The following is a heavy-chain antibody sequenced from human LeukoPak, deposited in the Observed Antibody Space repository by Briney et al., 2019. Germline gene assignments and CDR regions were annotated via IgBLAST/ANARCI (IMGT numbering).Heavy chain of an antibody. CDR1: GGSISTNNW. Sequence: SETLSLTCAVSGGSISTNNWWNWVRQPPGKGLEWIGEIDYTGTTNYNPSLKSRVTISVDKSKNQFSLRLNSVTAADTAVYYCAKEGCGGDCHYYYYGMDVWGQGTTVTVSS. CDR3: AKEGCGGDCHYYYYGMDV. J-gene: IGHJ6*02. V-gene: IGHV4-4*02. D-gene: IGHD2-21*02. CDR2: IDYTGTT.